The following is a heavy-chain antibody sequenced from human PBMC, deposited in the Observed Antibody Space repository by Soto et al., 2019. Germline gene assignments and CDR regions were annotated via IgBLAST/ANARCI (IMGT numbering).Heavy chain of an antibody. CDR3: ARDYYGSSGYFPYIHY. D-gene: IGHD3-22*01. Sequence: PSQTLSLTCAISGDSVSSNSAAWNWIRQSPSRGLEWLGRTYYRSKRYNDYAVSVKSRITINPDRAKSQFSLQLNSVTHEDTHVYCCARDYYGSSGYFPYIHYWGQGTLVNVSS. V-gene: IGHV6-1*01. CDR2: TYYRSKRYN. CDR1: GDSVSSNSAA. J-gene: IGHJ4*02.